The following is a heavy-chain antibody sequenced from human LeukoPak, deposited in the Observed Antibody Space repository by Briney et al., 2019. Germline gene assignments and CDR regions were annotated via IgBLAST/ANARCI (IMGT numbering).Heavy chain of an antibody. CDR3: AKGGCSFWSGYIY. J-gene: IGHJ4*02. CDR1: GFTFSSYA. CDR2: ISDSGGST. V-gene: IGHV3-23*01. Sequence: PGGSLRLSCAASGFTFSSYAMSWVRQAPGKGLEWVSAISDSGGSTYFADSVKGRFTISRDNSMNTPYLQKNSLRAEVTAGYICAKGGCSFWSGYIYGGQGTLVAVSS. D-gene: IGHD3-3*01.